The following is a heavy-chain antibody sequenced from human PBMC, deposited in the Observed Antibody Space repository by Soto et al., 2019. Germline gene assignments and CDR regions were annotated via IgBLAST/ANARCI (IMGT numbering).Heavy chain of an antibody. J-gene: IGHJ4*02. D-gene: IGHD2-2*01. CDR2: IYYSGST. V-gene: IGHV4-39*02. CDR1: GGSISSSSYY. CDR3: ARDRPLIVVVPAAISFFDY. Sequence: SETLSLTCTVSGGSISSSSYYWGWIRQPPGKGLEWIGSIYYSGSTYYNPSLKSRVTISVDTSKNQSSLKLSSVTAADTAVYYCARDRPLIVVVPAAISFFDYWGQGTLVTGSS.